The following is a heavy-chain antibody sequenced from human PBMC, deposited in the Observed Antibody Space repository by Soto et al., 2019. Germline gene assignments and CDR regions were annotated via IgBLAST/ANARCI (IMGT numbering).Heavy chain of an antibody. J-gene: IGHJ5*02. CDR1: GGSISKFY. V-gene: IGHV4-4*07. CDR3: VRDGSKSLRDWFDP. Sequence: SGTLSLTCNVSGGSISKFYWAWIRKTAGNGLEWMGRVYATGTTDYNPSLRSRVAMSVDISKKTFSLRLRSVTGADSGVYYCVRDGSKSLRDWFDPWGQGILVTVSS. CDR2: VYATGTT.